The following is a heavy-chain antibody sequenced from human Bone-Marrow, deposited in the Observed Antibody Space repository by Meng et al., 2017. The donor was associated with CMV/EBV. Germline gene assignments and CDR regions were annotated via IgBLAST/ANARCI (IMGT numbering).Heavy chain of an antibody. Sequence: GGSLRLSCAASGFTFSSYAMSWVRQAPGKGLEWVSVIYSGGSSTYYADSVKGRFTISRDNSKNTLYLQMNSLRAEDTAVYYCAKDHGAAEWGQGTLVTVYS. D-gene: IGHD6-25*01. CDR1: GFTFSSYA. J-gene: IGHJ4*02. V-gene: IGHV3-23*03. CDR3: AKDHGAAE. CDR2: IYSGGSST.